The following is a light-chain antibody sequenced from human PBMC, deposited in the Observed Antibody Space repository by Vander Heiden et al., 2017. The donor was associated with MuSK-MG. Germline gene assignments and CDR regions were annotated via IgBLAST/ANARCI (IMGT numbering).Light chain of an antibody. CDR1: SSDVGGYNY. Sequence: QSALTQPASVSGCPGQSITISCTGTSSDVGGYNYVSWYQQHAGKAPKLMIYEVSKRPSGVSHRFSGSKSGNTASLTISGLQAEDEADYYCSSYTSSSTVVFGGGTKLTVL. CDR3: SSYTSSSTVV. CDR2: EVS. J-gene: IGLJ2*01. V-gene: IGLV2-14*01.